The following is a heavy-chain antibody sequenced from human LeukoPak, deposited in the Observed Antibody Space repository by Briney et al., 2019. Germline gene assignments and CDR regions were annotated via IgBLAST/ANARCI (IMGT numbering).Heavy chain of an antibody. D-gene: IGHD3-10*01. CDR1: DGPFRGYY. V-gene: IGHV4-34*01. Sequence: SETLSLTCAVYDGPFRGYYWNWIRQPPGKGLEWIGKINHSGSTNYNPSLKSRVTISIDTSKNQFSLKLNSVTAADRAVYYCARGPGSGSHFAWFDSWGQGIQVTVSS. CDR2: INHSGST. CDR3: ARGPGSGSHFAWFDS. J-gene: IGHJ5*01.